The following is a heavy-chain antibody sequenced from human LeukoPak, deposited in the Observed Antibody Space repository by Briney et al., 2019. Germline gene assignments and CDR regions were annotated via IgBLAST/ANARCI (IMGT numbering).Heavy chain of an antibody. Sequence: SSTLFFTAAAAGGSINCYFRSLRRQPRKKRQEWTAIIYYSESTNYNASLKSRLTISVDTSKNKFSLQMSCLTAADTAVYYCAIVYSPFVDWLPCYFDVWGRGTLVTVSS. CDR1: GGSINCYF. CDR2: IYYSEST. CDR3: AIVYSPFVDWLPCYFDV. J-gene: IGHJ2*01. V-gene: IGHV4-59*12. D-gene: IGHD3-9*01.